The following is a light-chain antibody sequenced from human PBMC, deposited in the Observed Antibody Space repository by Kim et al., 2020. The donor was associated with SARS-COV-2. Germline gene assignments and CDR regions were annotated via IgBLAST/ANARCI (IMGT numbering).Light chain of an antibody. Sequence: EIVVTQSPGTLSLSPGERATLSCRASQSVSSYLAWYQQKPGQAPRLLIHGASSRATGIPDRFSASGSGTDFTLTISRLEPEDFAVYYCQHYASSPLTFGGGTKVDIK. CDR1: QSVSSY. CDR3: QHYASSPLT. V-gene: IGKV3-20*01. J-gene: IGKJ4*01. CDR2: GAS.